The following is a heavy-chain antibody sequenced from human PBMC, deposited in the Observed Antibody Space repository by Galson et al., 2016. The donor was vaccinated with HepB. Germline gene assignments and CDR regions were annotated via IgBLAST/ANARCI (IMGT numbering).Heavy chain of an antibody. CDR2: IYYIGTT. V-gene: IGHV4-39*07. Sequence: SETLSLTCTVSGGSVSSYYWSWIRQPPGKGLEWIGSIYYIGTTYYNPSLKSRVTISADKSNNQLSLKLTSVTAADTAVYYCLKNGYYSLDHWGQGALVTVSS. CDR1: GGSVSSYY. J-gene: IGHJ4*02. CDR3: LKNGYYSLDH. D-gene: IGHD3-3*01.